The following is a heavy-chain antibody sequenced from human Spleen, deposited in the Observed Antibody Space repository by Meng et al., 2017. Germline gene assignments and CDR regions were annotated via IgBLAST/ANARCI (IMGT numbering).Heavy chain of an antibody. CDR2: IHGIGIT. CDR1: GGSISSGGYY. J-gene: IGHJ4*02. CDR3: AGDLGGELDY. D-gene: IGHD1-7*01. V-gene: IGHV4-31*03. Sequence: SETLSLTCTVSGGSISSGGYYWNWIRQHPGKGLEWIGYIHGIGITYYNPSLKSRVIISVDTSKNQFSLKPSSVTAADTAVYYCAGDLGGELDYWGQGTLVTVSS.